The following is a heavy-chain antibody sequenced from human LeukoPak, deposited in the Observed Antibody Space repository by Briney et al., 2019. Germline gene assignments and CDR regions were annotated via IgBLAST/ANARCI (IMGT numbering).Heavy chain of an antibody. V-gene: IGHV3-23*01. CDR3: AKDRGCGGDCYSPAGGYFDY. J-gene: IGHJ4*02. Sequence: GGSLRLSCAASGFTFSSYAMSWVRQAPGKGLEWVSAISGSGGSTYYADSVKGRFTISRDNSKNTLYLQMDSLRAEDTAVYYCAKDRGCGGDCYSPAGGYFDYWGQGTLVTVSS. CDR2: ISGSGGST. CDR1: GFTFSSYA. D-gene: IGHD2-21*02.